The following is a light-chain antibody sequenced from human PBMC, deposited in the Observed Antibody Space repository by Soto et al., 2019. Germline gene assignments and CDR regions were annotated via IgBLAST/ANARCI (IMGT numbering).Light chain of an antibody. V-gene: IGKV1-6*01. CDR3: LQDLNFPFT. CDR2: AAS. CDR1: QDITND. J-gene: IGKJ2*01. Sequence: AIQMTQSPSSLSASVGDRVTITCRASQDITNDLAGYQQKPGTATKVLISAASSLQTGVPSRFSGSGSGTDFTLTISSLQPEDFATYSCLQDLNFPFTFGQGTKLEVK.